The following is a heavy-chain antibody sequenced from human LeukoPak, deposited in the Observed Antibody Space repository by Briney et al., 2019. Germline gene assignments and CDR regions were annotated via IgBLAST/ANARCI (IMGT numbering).Heavy chain of an antibody. CDR3: ARGPRGRDGYNLNQFQH. CDR1: GGSIHSY. CDR2: ISGSGTI. Sequence: PSETLSLTCTVSGGSIHSYWSWIRQPAGKGLEWIGRISGSGTITYNPALQSRLTISIDTSKNQFSLKLMSVTAADTAVYYCARGPRGRDGYNLNQFQHWGQGTLVTVSS. D-gene: IGHD5-24*01. V-gene: IGHV4-4*07. J-gene: IGHJ1*01.